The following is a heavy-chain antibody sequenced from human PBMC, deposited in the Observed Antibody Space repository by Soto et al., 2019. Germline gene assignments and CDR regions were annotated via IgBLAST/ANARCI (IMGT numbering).Heavy chain of an antibody. V-gene: IGHV3-23*04. CDR2: ISGSGGST. CDR3: AKERSHSSSSVDYYYGMDV. CDR1: GFTFSSYA. D-gene: IGHD6-6*01. Sequence: EVQLVESGGGLVKPGGSLRLSCAASGFTFSSYAMSWVRQAPGKGLEWVSAISGSGGSTYYADSVKGRFTISRDNSKNTLYLQMNSLRAEDTAVYYCAKERSHSSSSVDYYYGMDVWGQGTTVTVSS. J-gene: IGHJ6*02.